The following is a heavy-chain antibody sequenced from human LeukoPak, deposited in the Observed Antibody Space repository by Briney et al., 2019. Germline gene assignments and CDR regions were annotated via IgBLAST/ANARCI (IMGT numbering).Heavy chain of an antibody. Sequence: SETLSLTCAVSGYSISSGYYWGWIRQPPGKGLEWIASIDQRGSTYYNPSLKSRVTISVDTSKNQFSLKLTSVTAADTAVYYCARGDLYNYGKPFDSWGQGTPVTVSS. CDR2: IDQRGST. J-gene: IGHJ4*02. D-gene: IGHD5-18*01. CDR3: ARGDLYNYGKPFDS. V-gene: IGHV4-38-2*01. CDR1: GYSISSGYY.